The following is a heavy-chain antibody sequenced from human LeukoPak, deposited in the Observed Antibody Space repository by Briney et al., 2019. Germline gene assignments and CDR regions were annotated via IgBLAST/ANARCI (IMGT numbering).Heavy chain of an antibody. CDR2: IYPGDSDT. D-gene: IGHD3-22*01. V-gene: IGHV5-51*01. CDR3: ARGRSGYYDSSGLNWFDP. CDR1: GYSFTSYW. J-gene: IGHJ5*02. Sequence: GESLKISCKGSGYSFTSYWIGWVRQMPGKGLEWMGIIYPGDSDTRYSPSFQGQVTISADKSISTAYLQWSSLKASDTAMYYCARGRSGYYDSSGLNWFDPWGQGTLVTVSS.